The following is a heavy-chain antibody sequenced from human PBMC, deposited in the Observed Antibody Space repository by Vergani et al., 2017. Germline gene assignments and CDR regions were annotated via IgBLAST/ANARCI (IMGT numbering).Heavy chain of an antibody. CDR2: ISSSSSTI. J-gene: IGHJ6*03. Sequence: VQLVESGGGLVQPGGSLRLSCAASGFTFSSYSMNWVRQAPGKGLEWVSYISSSSSTIYYADSVKGRFTISRDNAKNSLYLQMNSLRAEDTAVYYCARDPSYYYYMDVWGKGTTVTVSS. CDR1: GFTFSSYS. CDR3: ARDPSYYYYMDV. V-gene: IGHV3-48*01.